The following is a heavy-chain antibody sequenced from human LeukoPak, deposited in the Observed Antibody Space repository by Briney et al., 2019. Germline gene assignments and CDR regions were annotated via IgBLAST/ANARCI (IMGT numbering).Heavy chain of an antibody. V-gene: IGHV4-4*02. D-gene: IGHD2-2*01. CDR1: GGCISSSNW. CDR2: IYHSGST. J-gene: IGHJ6*02. Sequence: SETLSLTCAVSGGCISSSNWWSWVRQPPGKGLEWIGEIYHSGSTNYNPSLKSRVTISVDKSKNQFSLKLSSVTAADTAVYYCAIFCSTSFSCGYGMDVWGQGTTVTVSS. CDR3: AIFCSTSFSCGYGMDV.